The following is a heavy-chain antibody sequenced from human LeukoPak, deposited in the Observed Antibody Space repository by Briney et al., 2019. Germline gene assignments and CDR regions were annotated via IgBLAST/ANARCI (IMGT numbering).Heavy chain of an antibody. CDR1: GFTFSNFA. CDR3: STDPRLLMY. J-gene: IGHJ4*01. D-gene: IGHD2-8*01. CDR2: ISGSGGST. Sequence: GSLRLSCAASGFTFSNFAMSWVRQAPGKGLEWVSAISGSGGSTYYADSVKGRFTISRDNSKNTLYLQMNSLRPEDTALYYCSTDPRLLMYWGHGTLVTVSS. V-gene: IGHV3-23*01.